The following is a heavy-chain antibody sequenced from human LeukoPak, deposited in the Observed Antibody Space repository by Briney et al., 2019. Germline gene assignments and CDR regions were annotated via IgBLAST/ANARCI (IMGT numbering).Heavy chain of an antibody. V-gene: IGHV4-34*01. CDR1: GGSFSGYY. Sequence: SETLSLTCAVYGGSFSGYYRSWIRQPPGKGLEWIGEINHSGSTNYNPSLKSRVTISVDTSKNQFSLKLSSVTAADTAVYYCASDSSSSLYWGQGTLVTVSS. CDR2: INHSGST. J-gene: IGHJ4*02. D-gene: IGHD6-6*01. CDR3: ASDSSSSLY.